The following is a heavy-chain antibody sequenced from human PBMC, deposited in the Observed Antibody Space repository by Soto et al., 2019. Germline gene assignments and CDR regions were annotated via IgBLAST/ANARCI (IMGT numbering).Heavy chain of an antibody. CDR3: ARALLGYCTNGVCYRYFDY. J-gene: IGHJ4*02. Sequence: SVKVSCKASGGTFSSYAISWVRQAPGQGLEWMGGIIPIFGTANYAQKFQGRVTITADESTSTAYMELSSLRSEDTAVYYCARALLGYCTNGVCYRYFDYWGQGTLVTVSS. D-gene: IGHD2-8*01. V-gene: IGHV1-69*13. CDR1: GGTFSSYA. CDR2: IIPIFGTA.